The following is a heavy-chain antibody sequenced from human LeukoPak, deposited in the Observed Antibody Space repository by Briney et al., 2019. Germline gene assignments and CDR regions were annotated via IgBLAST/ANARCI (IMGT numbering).Heavy chain of an antibody. J-gene: IGHJ4*02. V-gene: IGHV1-2*02. D-gene: IGHD5-12*01. CDR1: GFTFTGFY. CDR2: INPNSGGT. Sequence: ASVKVSCKASGFTFTGFYVHWVRQAPGQGLEWMGWINPNSGGTNYAQKFQGRVTMTRDTSISTAYMELSRLRSDDTAVYYCARGETRGYSGYDFLYWGQGTLVTVSS. CDR3: ARGETRGYSGYDFLY.